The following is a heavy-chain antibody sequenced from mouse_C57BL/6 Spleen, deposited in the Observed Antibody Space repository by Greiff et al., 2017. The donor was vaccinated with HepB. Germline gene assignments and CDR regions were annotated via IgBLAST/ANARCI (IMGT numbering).Heavy chain of an antibody. J-gene: IGHJ4*01. CDR1: GYTFTDYY. D-gene: IGHD2-5*01. Sequence: VQLQQSGPELVKPGASVKISCKASGYTFTDYYMNWVKQSHGKSLEWIGDINPNNGGTSYNQKFKGKATLTVDKSSSTAYMELRSLTSEDSAVYYCARGGAYSNLYYYAMDYWGQGTSVTVSS. V-gene: IGHV1-26*01. CDR2: INPNNGGT. CDR3: ARGGAYSNLYYYAMDY.